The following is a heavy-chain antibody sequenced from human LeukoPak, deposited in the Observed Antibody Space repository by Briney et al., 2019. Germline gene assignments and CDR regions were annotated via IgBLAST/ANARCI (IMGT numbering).Heavy chain of an antibody. Sequence: GASVKVSCKASGYSFTGYYIHWVRQAPGPGLEWMGWINPNNGGTNYAQKFQGRVTMTRDTSISTACMELSRLRSDDTAVYYCATEFYDSSGYSFDYWGQGTLVTVSS. D-gene: IGHD3-22*01. CDR3: ATEFYDSSGYSFDY. CDR2: INPNNGGT. V-gene: IGHV1-2*02. J-gene: IGHJ4*02. CDR1: GYSFTGYY.